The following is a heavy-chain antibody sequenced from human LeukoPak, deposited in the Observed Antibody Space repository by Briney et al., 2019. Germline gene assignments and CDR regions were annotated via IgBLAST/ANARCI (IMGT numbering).Heavy chain of an antibody. D-gene: IGHD3-22*01. Sequence: PSETLSLTCTVSGGSISSYHWSWIRQPPGKGLEWIGYIYYSGSTSYNPSLKSRVTISLDTSKIQFSLKLTSVTAADTAVYYCARGGDYYDSSGYYYFDYWGQGTLVTVSS. V-gene: IGHV4-59*12. CDR1: GGSISSYH. CDR3: ARGGDYYDSSGYYYFDY. CDR2: IYYSGST. J-gene: IGHJ4*02.